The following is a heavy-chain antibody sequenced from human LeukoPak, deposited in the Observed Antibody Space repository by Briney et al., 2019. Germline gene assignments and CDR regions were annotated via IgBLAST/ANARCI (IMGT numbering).Heavy chain of an antibody. CDR3: VRRTFSSTYYFFDY. D-gene: IGHD6-13*01. V-gene: IGHV4-59*08. Sequence: SETLSLTCTVSGGSITRDYWTWIRQSPGKGLEWLGHLFDSGSTTYNPSLKSRVTISVDTSKNQFSLRLSSVTAADTAVYYCVRRTFSSTYYFFDYWGQGTLVTVSS. CDR2: LFDSGST. J-gene: IGHJ4*02. CDR1: GGSITRDY.